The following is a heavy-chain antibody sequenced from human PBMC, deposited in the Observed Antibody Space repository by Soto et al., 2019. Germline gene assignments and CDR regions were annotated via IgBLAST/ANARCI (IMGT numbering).Heavy chain of an antibody. D-gene: IGHD3-10*01. V-gene: IGHV3-30*18. Sequence: GGSLRLSCAASGFTFSSYGMHWVRQAPGKGLEWVAVISYDGSNKYYADSVKGRFTISRDNSKNTLYLQMNSLRPEDTAVYYCAKDGHYYASGSYYIDYWGQGTLVTVSS. J-gene: IGHJ4*02. CDR2: ISYDGSNK. CDR1: GFTFSSYG. CDR3: AKDGHYYASGSYYIDY.